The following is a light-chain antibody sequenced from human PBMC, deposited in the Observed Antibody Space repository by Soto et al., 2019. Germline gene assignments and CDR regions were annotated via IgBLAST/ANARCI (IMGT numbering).Light chain of an antibody. CDR3: QQYYSTPRT. CDR2: WAS. J-gene: IGKJ2*01. V-gene: IGKV4-1*01. CDR1: QSVLYSSNNKNY. Sequence: DIVMTQSPDSLAVSLGERATINCKSSQSVLYSSNNKNYLAWYQQKPGQPPKLLIYWASTRESGVPDRFSGSGSGTDFTLTISSRQAEGVAVYYCQQYYSTPRTFGQGTKLEIK.